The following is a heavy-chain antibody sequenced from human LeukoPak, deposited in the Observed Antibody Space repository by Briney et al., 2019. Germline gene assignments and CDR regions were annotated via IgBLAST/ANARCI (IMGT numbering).Heavy chain of an antibody. J-gene: IGHJ3*02. CDR3: ARDGKAVAVAFDI. CDR1: GFTFSDYY. V-gene: IGHV3-11*04. CDR2: ISSSGSTI. Sequence: GGSLRLSCAASGFTFSDYYMSWIRQAPGKGLEWVSYISSSGSTIYYADSVKGRFTISRDNAKNSLFLQMNSLRAEDTAVYYCARDGKAVAVAFDIWGQGTMVTVSS. D-gene: IGHD6-19*01.